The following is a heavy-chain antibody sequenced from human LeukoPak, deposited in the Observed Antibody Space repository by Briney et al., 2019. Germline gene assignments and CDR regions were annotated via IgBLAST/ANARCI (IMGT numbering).Heavy chain of an antibody. V-gene: IGHV4-39*07. CDR3: ARSIGPTRGWYFDL. D-gene: IGHD3/OR15-3a*01. Sequence: PSETLSLTCTVSGGSISSSSYYWGWIRQPPGKGLEWIGSIYYSGSTYYNPSLKSRVTISVDTSKNQFSLKLSSVTPADTAFYYCARSIGPTRGWYFDLWGRGTLVSVSS. J-gene: IGHJ2*01. CDR2: IYYSGST. CDR1: GGSISSSSYY.